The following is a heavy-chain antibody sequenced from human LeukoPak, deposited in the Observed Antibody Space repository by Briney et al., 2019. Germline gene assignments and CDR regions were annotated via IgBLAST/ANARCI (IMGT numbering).Heavy chain of an antibody. CDR1: GGSISSSSYY. V-gene: IGHV4-39*07. CDR3: ARGSSVSYYDILTGYSWYYYYMDV. Sequence: PSETLSLTCTVSGGSISSSSYYWGWIRQPPGKGLEWIGSIYYSGSTYYNPSLKSRVTIFVDTSKNQFSLKLSSVTAADTAVYYCARGSSVSYYDILTGYSWYYYYMDVWGKGTTVTISS. CDR2: IYYSGST. D-gene: IGHD3-9*01. J-gene: IGHJ6*03.